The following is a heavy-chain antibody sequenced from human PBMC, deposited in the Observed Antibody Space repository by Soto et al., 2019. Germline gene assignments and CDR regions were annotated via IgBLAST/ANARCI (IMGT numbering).Heavy chain of an antibody. Sequence: SETLSLTCTVSGGSISSGDYYWSWIRQPPGKGLEWIGYIYYSGSTYYNPSLKSRVTVSVDTSKDQFSLKLSSVTAADTAVYYCARVDYGDGWYYFDYWGQGTLVTVSS. V-gene: IGHV4-30-4*01. CDR2: IYYSGST. CDR1: GGSISSGDYY. J-gene: IGHJ4*02. CDR3: ARVDYGDGWYYFDY. D-gene: IGHD4-17*01.